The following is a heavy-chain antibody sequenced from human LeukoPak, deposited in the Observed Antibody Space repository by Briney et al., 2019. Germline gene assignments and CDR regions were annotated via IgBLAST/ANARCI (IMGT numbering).Heavy chain of an antibody. J-gene: IGHJ6*02. V-gene: IGHV1-8*01. Sequence: RASVKVSCKASGYTSTSYDINWVRQATGQGLEWMGWMNPSSGNTGYAQKFQGRVTMTRNTSISTAYMELSSLRSEDTAVYYCARRYYDFWSGYYMDVWGQGTTVTVSS. CDR3: ARRYYDFWSGYYMDV. D-gene: IGHD3-3*01. CDR2: MNPSSGNT. CDR1: GYTSTSYD.